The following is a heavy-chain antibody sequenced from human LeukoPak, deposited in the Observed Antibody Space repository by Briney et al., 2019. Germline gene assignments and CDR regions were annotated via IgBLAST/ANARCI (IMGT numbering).Heavy chain of an antibody. D-gene: IGHD3-22*01. CDR2: IWYDGSND. Sequence: PGGSLRLSCAASGFTFSGYGMHWVRQAPGKGLEWVAVIWYDGSNDDYADSVKGRFTISRDNSKNTLYLQMNSLRAEDTAVYYCARASSGYWYYFDYWGQGTLVTVSS. V-gene: IGHV3-33*01. J-gene: IGHJ4*02. CDR3: ARASSGYWYYFDY. CDR1: GFTFSGYG.